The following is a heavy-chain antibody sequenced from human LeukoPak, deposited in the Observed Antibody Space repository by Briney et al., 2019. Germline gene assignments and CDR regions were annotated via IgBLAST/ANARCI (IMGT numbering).Heavy chain of an antibody. Sequence: SSETLSLTCTVSGGSISSSSYYWGWIRQPPGKGLEWIGSIYYSGSTYYNPSLKSRVTISVDTSKNQFSLRLTSVTAADTAMFYCARLDQLIQDYWYFDIWGRGTLVTVSS. D-gene: IGHD1-1*01. J-gene: IGHJ2*01. CDR2: IYYSGST. CDR1: GGSISSSSYY. CDR3: ARLDQLIQDYWYFDI. V-gene: IGHV4-39*01.